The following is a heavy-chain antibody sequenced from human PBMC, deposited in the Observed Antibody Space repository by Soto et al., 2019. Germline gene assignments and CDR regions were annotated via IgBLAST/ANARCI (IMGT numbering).Heavy chain of an antibody. CDR3: ARRIAAAGTFWFDP. J-gene: IGHJ5*02. Sequence: QITLKESGPPLVKPTQTLTLTCTFSGFSLSTSGVGVGWIRQPPGKALEWLALIYWDDDKRYSPSLKSRLTIPKDTSKHPVVLTMTNMHPVDTATYYCARRIAAAGTFWFDPWGQGTLVTVSS. V-gene: IGHV2-5*02. CDR1: GFSLSTSGVG. CDR2: IYWDDDK. D-gene: IGHD6-13*01.